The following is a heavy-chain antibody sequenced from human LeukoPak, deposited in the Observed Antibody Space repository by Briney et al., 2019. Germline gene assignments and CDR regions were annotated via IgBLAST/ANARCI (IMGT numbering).Heavy chain of an antibody. Sequence: SLRLSCAASGFTFDDYAMHWVRQAPGKGLEWVSGISWNSGSIGYADSVKGRFTISRDNAKSSLYLQMNSLRAEDTALYYCAKDMEQYYYDSSGYYDYWGQGTLATVSS. CDR3: AKDMEQYYYDSSGYYDY. J-gene: IGHJ4*02. CDR2: ISWNSGSI. CDR1: GFTFDDYA. D-gene: IGHD3-22*01. V-gene: IGHV3-9*01.